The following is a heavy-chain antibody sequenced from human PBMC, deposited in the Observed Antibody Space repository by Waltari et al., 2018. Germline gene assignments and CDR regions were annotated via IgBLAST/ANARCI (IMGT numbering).Heavy chain of an antibody. V-gene: IGHV4-39*02. Sequence: QLQLQESGPGLVKPSETLSLTCTVSGGSISSSSYYWGWIRQPPGKGLEWIGSIYYSGSTYYNPSLKSRVTISVDTSKNQFSLKLSSVTAADTAVYYCARDRSSGYYRAFDIWGQGTMVTVSS. J-gene: IGHJ3*02. D-gene: IGHD3-22*01. CDR1: GGSISSSSYY. CDR2: IYYSGST. CDR3: ARDRSSGYYRAFDI.